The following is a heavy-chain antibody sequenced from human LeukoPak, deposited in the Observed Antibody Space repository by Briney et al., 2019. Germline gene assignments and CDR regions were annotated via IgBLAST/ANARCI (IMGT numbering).Heavy chain of an antibody. Sequence: GASLKISCKGSGYSFTTYCIGWVRQMPGKGLECMGSIYPGDSDTRYSPSFQGQVTTSADKSVSTAYLQWSSLKASDTAVYYCARHARAYTSSSFDYWGQGALVTVSS. D-gene: IGHD6-6*01. CDR3: ARHARAYTSSSFDY. J-gene: IGHJ4*02. CDR2: IYPGDSDT. V-gene: IGHV5-51*01. CDR1: GYSFTTYC.